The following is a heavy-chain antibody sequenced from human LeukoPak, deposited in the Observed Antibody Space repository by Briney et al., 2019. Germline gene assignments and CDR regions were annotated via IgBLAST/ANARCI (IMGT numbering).Heavy chain of an antibody. Sequence: GGSLKLSCVASGFIFSSCWTSWVRQAPGKGLEWVGNIKEDESVKDYVDSVKGRFALSRDNAKNSVYLQMNSLRAEDTAVYYCAKDYYYDSSGWLDYWGQGTLVTVSS. D-gene: IGHD3-22*01. J-gene: IGHJ4*02. V-gene: IGHV3-7*01. CDR3: AKDYYYDSSGWLDY. CDR2: IKEDESVK. CDR1: GFIFSSCW.